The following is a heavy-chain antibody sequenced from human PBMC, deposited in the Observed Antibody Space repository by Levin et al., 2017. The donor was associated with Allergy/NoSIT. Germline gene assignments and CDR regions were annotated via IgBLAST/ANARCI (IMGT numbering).Heavy chain of an antibody. CDR1: GFTFSSYI. V-gene: IGHV3-30*04. D-gene: IGHD1-26*01. J-gene: IGHJ4*02. CDR2: ISSDGSNK. CDR3: ATAGESGGYFDY. Sequence: GGSLRLSCAASGFTFSSYIMHWVRQAPGKGLQWVTVISSDGSNKHYADSVKGRFTISRDNSKNTLHLQMNSLRAEDTAVYYCATAGESGGYFDYWGQGTLVTVSS.